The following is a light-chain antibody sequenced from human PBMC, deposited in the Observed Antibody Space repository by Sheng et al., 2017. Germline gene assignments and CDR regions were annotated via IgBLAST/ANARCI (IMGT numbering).Light chain of an antibody. V-gene: IGLV1-40*01. CDR2: GNT. Sequence: QSVLTQPPSVSGAPGQRVTISCTGSSSNIGSSYDVHWYQHLPGTAPKLLIYGNTNRPSGVPDRFSGSKSGTSASLLITGLQAEDEADYYCTSYAGSSTYVFGTGTKVTVL. J-gene: IGLJ1*01. CDR3: TSYAGSSTYV. CDR1: SSNIGSSYD.